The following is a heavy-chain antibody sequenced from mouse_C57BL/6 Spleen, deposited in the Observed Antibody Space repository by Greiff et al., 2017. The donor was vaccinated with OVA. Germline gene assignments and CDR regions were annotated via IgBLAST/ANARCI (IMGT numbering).Heavy chain of an antibody. CDR1: GYAFSSSW. D-gene: IGHD1-1*01. Sequence: QVQLQQSGPELVKPGASVKISCKASGYAFSSSWMNWVKQRPGKGLEWIGRIYPGDGDTNYNGKFKGTATLTADKSSSTAYMQLSSLTSDDSAVYFCARGTTVVARNYAMDYWGQGTSVTVSS. V-gene: IGHV1-82*01. CDR2: IYPGDGDT. J-gene: IGHJ4*01. CDR3: ARGTTVVARNYAMDY.